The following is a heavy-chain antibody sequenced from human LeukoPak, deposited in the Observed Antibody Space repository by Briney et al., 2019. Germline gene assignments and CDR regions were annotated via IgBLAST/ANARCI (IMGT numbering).Heavy chain of an antibody. Sequence: SETLSLTCTVSGGSISSSSYYWGWIRQPPGKGLEWIGSIYYSGSTYYNPSLKSRVTISVDTSKNQFSLKLSSVTAADTAVYYCARGQSLYDILTGYYPYYYYYGMDVWGQGTTVTVSS. J-gene: IGHJ6*02. V-gene: IGHV4-39*01. D-gene: IGHD3-9*01. CDR3: ARGQSLYDILTGYYPYYYYYGMDV. CDR2: IYYSGST. CDR1: GGSISSSSYY.